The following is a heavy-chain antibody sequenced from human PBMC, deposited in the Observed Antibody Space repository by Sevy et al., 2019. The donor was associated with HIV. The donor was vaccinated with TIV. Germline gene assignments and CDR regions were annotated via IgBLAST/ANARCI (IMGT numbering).Heavy chain of an antibody. J-gene: IGHJ6*03. V-gene: IGHV3-21*01. CDR1: GFIFSSSS. CDR3: ARVSAYYLDV. CDR2: ISTRSSYI. Sequence: GGSLRLSCAASGFIFSSSSMNWVRQAPGKGLEWVSSISTRSSYIYYVDSVKGRFTISRDNARNSLYLQMNSLRAEDTDVYFCARVSAYYLDVWGKGTTVTVSS.